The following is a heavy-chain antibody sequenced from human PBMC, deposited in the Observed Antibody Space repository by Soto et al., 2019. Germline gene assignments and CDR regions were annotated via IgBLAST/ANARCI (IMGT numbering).Heavy chain of an antibody. CDR2: ISSSSSTI. V-gene: IGHV3-48*01. Sequence: EVQLVESGGGLVQPGGSLRLSCAASGFTFSNYSMNWVRQAPGKGLEWVSYISSSSSTIYYADSVKGRFTISRDNAKNSLYLQMNSLRAEDTAVYYCARDLGYSGYDWSYWGQGTLVTVSS. D-gene: IGHD5-12*01. CDR3: ARDLGYSGYDWSY. J-gene: IGHJ4*02. CDR1: GFTFSNYS.